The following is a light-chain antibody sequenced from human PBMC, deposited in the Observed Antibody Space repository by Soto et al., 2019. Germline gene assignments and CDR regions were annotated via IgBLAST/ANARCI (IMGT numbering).Light chain of an antibody. CDR1: QDISNY. CDR2: DAS. J-gene: IGKJ5*01. CDR3: QQYDNLLIT. Sequence: DIQMTQSPSSLSASVGDRVTITCQASQDISNYLNWYQQKPGKAPKLLIYDASNLETGVPSRFSGSVSSTDFTFTISSLQPEDIATYYCQQYDNLLITFGQGTRLEIK. V-gene: IGKV1-33*01.